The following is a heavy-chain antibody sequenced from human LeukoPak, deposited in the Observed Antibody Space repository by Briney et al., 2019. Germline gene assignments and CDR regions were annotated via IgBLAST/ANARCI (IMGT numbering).Heavy chain of an antibody. CDR1: GGSISSSSYY. CDR3: AGGPVSGY. Sequence: SETLSLTCTVSGGSISSSSYYWGWIRQPPGKGLEWIGSIYYSGSTYYNPSLKSRVTISVDTSKNQFSLKLSSVTAADTAVYYCAGGPVSGYWGQGTMVTVSS. CDR2: IYYSGST. J-gene: IGHJ3*01. V-gene: IGHV4-39*01. D-gene: IGHD3-10*01.